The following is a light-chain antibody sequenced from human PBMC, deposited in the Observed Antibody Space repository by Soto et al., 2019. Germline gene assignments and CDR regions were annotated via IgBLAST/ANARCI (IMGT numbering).Light chain of an antibody. CDR1: QSISSY. J-gene: IGKJ4*01. CDR2: DAS. Sequence: EIVLTQSPVTLSLSPGERATLSCRASQSISSYLAWYQQKPGQAPRLLIYDASNRATGIPARFSGSGSGTDFTLTISSLEPEDFAVYYCQQYDNSPLTFGGGTKVDIK. CDR3: QQYDNSPLT. V-gene: IGKV3-11*01.